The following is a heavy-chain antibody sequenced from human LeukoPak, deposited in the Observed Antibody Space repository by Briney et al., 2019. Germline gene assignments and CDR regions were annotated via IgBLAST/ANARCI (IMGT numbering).Heavy chain of an antibody. J-gene: IGHJ1*01. Sequence: ASVKVSCKASGYTFTSYYMHWLRQAPGQGLEWMGIINPSGGSTSYAQKFQGRVTMTRDTSTSTVYMELSSLRSEDTAVYYCARELYPISSGWSPSGYFQHWGQGTLVTVSS. CDR3: ARELYPISSGWSPSGYFQH. CDR1: GYTFTSYY. V-gene: IGHV1-46*01. D-gene: IGHD6-19*01. CDR2: INPSGGST.